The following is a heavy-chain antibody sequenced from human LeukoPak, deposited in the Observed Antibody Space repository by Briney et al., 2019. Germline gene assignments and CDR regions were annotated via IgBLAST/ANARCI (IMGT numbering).Heavy chain of an antibody. CDR3: ARDGVGRYCSGGSCPSYYYYYGMDV. J-gene: IGHJ6*02. CDR2: IGTAGDT. CDR1: GFTFSSYD. D-gene: IGHD2-15*01. Sequence: GGSLRPSCAASGFTFSSYDMHWVRQATGKGLEWVSAIGTAGDTYYPGSVKGRFTISRENAKNSLYLQMNSLRAEDTAVYYCARDGVGRYCSGGSCPSYYYYYGMDVWGQGTTVTVSS. V-gene: IGHV3-13*01.